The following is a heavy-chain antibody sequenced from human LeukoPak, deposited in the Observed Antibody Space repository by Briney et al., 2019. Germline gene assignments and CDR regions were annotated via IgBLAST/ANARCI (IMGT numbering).Heavy chain of an antibody. CDR1: DDFIRRES. CDR2: ISYSGTT. D-gene: IGHD6-13*01. J-gene: IGHJ4*02. Sequence: MPSETLSLTCTVSDDFIRRESWTWIRQPPGKGLEYIGYISYSGTTDYKPSLESRVTISRGPSKNQFSLSLTSVTAADTAVYYCAREVTAAAPFGYWGQGTLVTVSS. V-gene: IGHV4-59*01. CDR3: AREVTAAAPFGY.